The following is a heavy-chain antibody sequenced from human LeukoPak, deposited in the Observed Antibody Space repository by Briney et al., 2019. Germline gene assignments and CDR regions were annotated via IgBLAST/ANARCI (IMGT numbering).Heavy chain of an antibody. CDR1: GYTFTSYG. Sequence: ASVKVSCKASGYTFTSYGISWVRQAPGQGLEWMGWISDYNGNTNYAQKLQGRVTMTTDTSTSTAYMELRSLRSDDTAVYYCAREDSSGYSDNWFDPWGQGTLVTVSS. V-gene: IGHV1-18*01. CDR3: AREDSSGYSDNWFDP. D-gene: IGHD3-22*01. J-gene: IGHJ5*02. CDR2: ISDYNGNT.